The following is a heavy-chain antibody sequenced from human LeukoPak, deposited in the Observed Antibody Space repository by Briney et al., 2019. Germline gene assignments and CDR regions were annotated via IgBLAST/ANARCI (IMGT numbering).Heavy chain of an antibody. J-gene: IGHJ4*02. Sequence: SETLSLTRTVSGGSISSYYWSWIRQPPGKGLEWIGYIYYSGSTNYNPSLKSRVTISVDTSKNQFSLKLSSVTAADTAVYYCARRTSSGLRGAFDYWGQGTLVTVSS. CDR3: ARRTSSGLRGAFDY. V-gene: IGHV4-59*01. D-gene: IGHD3-22*01. CDR2: IYYSGST. CDR1: GGSISSYY.